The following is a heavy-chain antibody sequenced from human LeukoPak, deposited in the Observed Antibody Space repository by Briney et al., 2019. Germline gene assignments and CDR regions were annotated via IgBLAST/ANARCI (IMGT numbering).Heavy chain of an antibody. CDR2: LGTNGHS. Sequence: GGSLRLSCVASGFSFSTYDMYWVRKAAGRGLEWVSALGTNGHSYYLGSVKGRFTISRDDGKNSLYLQMNSLGVEDTAVYYCTRELRGIASHYHGMDVWGQGTTVTVSS. D-gene: IGHD6-6*01. CDR3: TRELRGIASHYHGMDV. J-gene: IGHJ6*02. CDR1: GFSFSTYD. V-gene: IGHV3-13*01.